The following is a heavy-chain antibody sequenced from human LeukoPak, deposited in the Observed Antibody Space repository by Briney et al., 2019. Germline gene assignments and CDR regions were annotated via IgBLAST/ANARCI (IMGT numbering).Heavy chain of an antibody. CDR1: GFTFSGYW. CDR3: ARGTYYYGSGSPETGY. Sequence: GGSLRLSCVASGFTFSGYWMSWVRQAPGKGLEWMANIKQDGCEKYYVDSVKGRFTISRDNAKNSLYLQMNSLRAEDTAVYYCARGTYYYGSGSPETGYWGQGTLVTVSS. J-gene: IGHJ4*02. CDR2: IKQDGCEK. D-gene: IGHD3-10*01. V-gene: IGHV3-7*03.